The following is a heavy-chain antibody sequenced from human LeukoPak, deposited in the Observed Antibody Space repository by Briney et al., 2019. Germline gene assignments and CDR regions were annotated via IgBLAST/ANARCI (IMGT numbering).Heavy chain of an antibody. CDR1: GFTFSSYW. CDR3: ARDRPYSSSWYGGDFDY. J-gene: IGHJ4*02. Sequence: GGSLRLSCAASGFTFSSYWMSWVRQAPGKGLEWVANIKQDGSEKYYVDSVKGRFTISRDNAKNSLYLQMNSLRDEDTAVYYCARDRPYSSSWYGGDFDYWGQGTLVTVSS. CDR2: IKQDGSEK. D-gene: IGHD6-13*01. V-gene: IGHV3-7*01.